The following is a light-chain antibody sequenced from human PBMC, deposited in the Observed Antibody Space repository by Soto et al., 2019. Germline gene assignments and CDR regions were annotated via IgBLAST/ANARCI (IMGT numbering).Light chain of an antibody. V-gene: IGLV2-14*01. CDR3: SSDTTSSTLV. CDR2: EVS. CDR1: SSDVGGYNY. J-gene: IGLJ1*01. Sequence: QSALTQPASVSGSPGQSITISCTGTSSDVGGYNYVSWYQQHPGKAPKLMIYEVSNRPSGVSNRFSGSKSGNTASLTISGLQAEDEADEYCSSDTTSSTLVVGTGTQLTVL.